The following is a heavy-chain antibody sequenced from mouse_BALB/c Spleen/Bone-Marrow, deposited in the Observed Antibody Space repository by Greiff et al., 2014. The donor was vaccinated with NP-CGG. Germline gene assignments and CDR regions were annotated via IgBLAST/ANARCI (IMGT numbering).Heavy chain of an antibody. J-gene: IGHJ4*01. D-gene: IGHD2-1*01. CDR3: AISPYGNLYAMDY. CDR1: GYTFTDYY. CDR2: VNPYNGGT. Sequence: VQLQQSGPELVKPGASVKMSCKASGYTFTDYYMDWVKQSHGESFEWIGRVNPYNGGTSYNQKFKGKATLTVDKSSSTAYMELNSLTSEDSAVYYCAISPYGNLYAMDYWGQGTSVTVSS. V-gene: IGHV1-19*01.